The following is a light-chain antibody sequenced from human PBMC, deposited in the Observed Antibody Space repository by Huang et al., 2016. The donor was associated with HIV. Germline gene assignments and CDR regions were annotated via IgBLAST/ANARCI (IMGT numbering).Light chain of an antibody. CDR1: QSVGGY. V-gene: IGKV3-11*01. Sequence: EIVLTQSPATLSLSPGERATLSCRASQSVGGYLAWYQQKPGQAPRLLIYDTSTRATGILARFSGSGSETDFTLTISSLEPEDFAVYYCQQPGSFGQGTKVDIK. CDR2: DTS. J-gene: IGKJ2*01. CDR3: QQPGS.